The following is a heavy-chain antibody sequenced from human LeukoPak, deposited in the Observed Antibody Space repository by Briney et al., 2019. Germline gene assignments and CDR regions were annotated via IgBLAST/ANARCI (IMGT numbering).Heavy chain of an antibody. D-gene: IGHD6-19*01. CDR3: ARDSVAGTTVYSFDY. J-gene: IGHJ4*02. Sequence: ASVKVSCKASGYTFTGYYMHWVRQAPGQGLEWRGWINPNSGGTNYAQKFQGRVTMTRDTSISTAYMELSRLRSDDTAVYYCARDSVAGTTVYSFDYWGQGTLVTVSS. V-gene: IGHV1-2*02. CDR1: GYTFTGYY. CDR2: INPNSGGT.